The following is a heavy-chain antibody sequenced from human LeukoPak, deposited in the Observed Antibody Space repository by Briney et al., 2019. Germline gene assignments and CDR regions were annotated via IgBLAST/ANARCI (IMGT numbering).Heavy chain of an antibody. D-gene: IGHD1-1*01. Sequence: PSQTLSLTCTVSGGSISSYYWSWIRQPPGKGLEYIGYISYSGSTNYNPSLKSRVTISVDTSKNQFSLKLSSVTAADTAVYYCARDLFAGTTGTVDYWGQGTLVTVSS. CDR2: ISYSGST. CDR3: ARDLFAGTTGTVDY. CDR1: GGSISSYY. J-gene: IGHJ4*02. V-gene: IGHV4-59*01.